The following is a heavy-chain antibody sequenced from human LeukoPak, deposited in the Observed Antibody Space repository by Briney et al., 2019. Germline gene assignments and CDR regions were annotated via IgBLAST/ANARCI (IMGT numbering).Heavy chain of an antibody. Sequence: PSETLSLTCAVYGGSFSGYYWSWICQPPGKGLEWIGEINHSGSTNYNPSLKSRVTISVDTSKNQFSLKLSSVTAADTAVYYCEGGTGIRYFDWFKGFDYWGQGTLVTVSS. CDR3: EGGTGIRYFDWFKGFDY. J-gene: IGHJ4*02. CDR2: INHSGST. V-gene: IGHV4-34*01. CDR1: GGSFSGYY. D-gene: IGHD3-9*01.